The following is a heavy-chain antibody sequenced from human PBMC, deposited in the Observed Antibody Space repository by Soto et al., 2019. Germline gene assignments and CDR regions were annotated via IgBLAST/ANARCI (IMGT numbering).Heavy chain of an antibody. J-gene: IGHJ6*02. CDR2: ISGSGGST. V-gene: IGHV3-23*01. D-gene: IGHD3-3*01. CDR3: AKDGFLEWLPHYYYGMDV. Sequence: LRLSCAASGFTFSSYAMSWVRQAPGKGLEWVSAISGSGGSTYYADSVKGRFTISGDNSKNTLYLQMNSLRAEDTAVYYCAKDGFLEWLPHYYYGMDVWGQGTTVTVSS. CDR1: GFTFSSYA.